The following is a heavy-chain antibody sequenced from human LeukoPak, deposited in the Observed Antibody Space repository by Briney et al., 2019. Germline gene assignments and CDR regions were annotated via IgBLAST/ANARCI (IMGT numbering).Heavy chain of an antibody. V-gene: IGHV4-4*07. CDR1: GGSISSYY. J-gene: IGHJ6*02. Sequence: SETLSLTCTVSGGSISSYYWSWIRQPAGKGLEWIGRIYTSGSTNYNPSLKSRVTMSVDTSKNQFSLKLSSVIAADTAVYYCARVKGRHSSSWPRRGYYYYGMDVWGQGTTVTVSS. CDR3: ARVKGRHSSSWPRRGYYYYGMDV. D-gene: IGHD6-13*01. CDR2: IYTSGST.